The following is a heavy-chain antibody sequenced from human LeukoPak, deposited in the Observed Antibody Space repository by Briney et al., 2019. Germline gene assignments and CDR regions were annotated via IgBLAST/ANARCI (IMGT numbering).Heavy chain of an antibody. Sequence: GESLKISCNGSGYSFTSYWIGWVRQMPGKGLEWMGIIYPGDSDTRYSPSFQGQVTISADKSISTAYLQWSSLKASDTAMYYCARSHSSSSTDYYMDVWGKGTTVTVSS. CDR3: ARSHSSSSTDYYMDV. CDR1: GYSFTSYW. CDR2: IYPGDSDT. J-gene: IGHJ6*03. D-gene: IGHD6-6*01. V-gene: IGHV5-51*01.